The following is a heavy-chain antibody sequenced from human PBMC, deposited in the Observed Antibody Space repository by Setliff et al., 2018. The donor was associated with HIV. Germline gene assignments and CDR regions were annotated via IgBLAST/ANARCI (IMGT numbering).Heavy chain of an antibody. CDR3: ASRVYYYDESAILREEGFVP. D-gene: IGHD3-22*01. Sequence: SETLSLTCSVSGGSISDNKYYWSWIRQPPGKGLGWTGSIYHSGKTYYNPSLKRRLTISVDTSKNEFSLKLTSVTAADTAVYYCASRVYYYDESAILREEGFVPWGQGTLVTVSS. CDR1: GGSISDNKYY. J-gene: IGHJ5*02. CDR2: IYHSGKT. V-gene: IGHV4-39*01.